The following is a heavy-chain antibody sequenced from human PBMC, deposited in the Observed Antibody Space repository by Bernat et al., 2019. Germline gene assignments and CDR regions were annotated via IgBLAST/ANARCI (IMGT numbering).Heavy chain of an antibody. CDR1: GFTFSSYA. CDR3: AKDPTGVYLFSI. CDR2: ISGSGGST. Sequence: EVQLLESGGGLVQPGGSLRLSCAASGFTFSSYAMSCVRQAPGKGLEWVSAISGSGGSTYYADSVKGRFTISRDNSKNTLYLQMNSLRAEDTAVYYCAKDPTGVYLFSIWGQGTMVTVSS. J-gene: IGHJ3*02. V-gene: IGHV3-23*01. D-gene: IGHD2/OR15-2a*01.